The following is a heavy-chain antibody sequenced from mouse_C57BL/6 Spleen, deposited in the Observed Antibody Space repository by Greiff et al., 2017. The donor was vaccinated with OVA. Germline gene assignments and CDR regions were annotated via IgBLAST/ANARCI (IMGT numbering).Heavy chain of an antibody. CDR2: IHPNSGST. CDR3: ARSDGSSYGAY. CDR1: GYTFTSYW. Sequence: QVQLQQPGAELVKPGASVKLSCKASGYTFTSYWMHWVKQRPGQGLEWIGMIHPNSGSTNYNEKFKSKATLTVDKSSSTAYMQLSSLTSEDSAVYYCARSDGSSYGAYWGQGTLVTVSA. D-gene: IGHD1-1*01. J-gene: IGHJ3*01. V-gene: IGHV1-64*01.